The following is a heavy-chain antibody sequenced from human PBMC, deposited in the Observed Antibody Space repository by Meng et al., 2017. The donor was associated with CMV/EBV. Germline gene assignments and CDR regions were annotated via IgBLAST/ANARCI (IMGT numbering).Heavy chain of an antibody. CDR1: TFTSYH. V-gene: IGHV1-46*01. J-gene: IGHJ5*02. CDR2: INPADGGP. Sequence: TFTSYHVHWLRQAPGQGLEWVGMINPADGGPTYAQRFRGRVTMTSDTSTSTVYMDLRSLRSDDTALYFCAREYCTTYRCSYNPHWYDPWGQGTLVTVSS. D-gene: IGHD2-8*01. CDR3: AREYCTTYRCSYNPHWYDP.